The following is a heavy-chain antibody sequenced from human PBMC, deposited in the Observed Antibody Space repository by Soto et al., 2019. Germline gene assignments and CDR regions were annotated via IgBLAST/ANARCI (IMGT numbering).Heavy chain of an antibody. CDR2: INPTDSDT. V-gene: IGHV5-51*01. D-gene: IGHD5-12*01. Sequence: PGESLKISCKASGYIFTTYWIAWVRQMPGKGLEWIGIINPTDSDTRYSPSFQGQVTISADKSISTTFLQWSSLKASDTAIYYCARQWNFDYWGHGTLVTVSS. CDR1: GYIFTTYW. J-gene: IGHJ4*01. CDR3: ARQWNFDY.